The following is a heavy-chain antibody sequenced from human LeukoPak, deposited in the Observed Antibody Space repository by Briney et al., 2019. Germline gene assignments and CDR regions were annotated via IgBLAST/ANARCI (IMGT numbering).Heavy chain of an antibody. CDR3: AKMKAHYSSSWYEDWFDP. D-gene: IGHD6-13*01. CDR2: ISGSGGST. Sequence: PGGSLRLSCAASGFTFSSYAMSWVRQAPGKGLEWVSAISGSGGSTYYADSVKGRFTISRDNSKNTLYLQKNSLRAEDTAVYYCAKMKAHYSSSWYEDWFDPWGQGTLVTVSS. J-gene: IGHJ5*02. CDR1: GFTFSSYA. V-gene: IGHV3-23*01.